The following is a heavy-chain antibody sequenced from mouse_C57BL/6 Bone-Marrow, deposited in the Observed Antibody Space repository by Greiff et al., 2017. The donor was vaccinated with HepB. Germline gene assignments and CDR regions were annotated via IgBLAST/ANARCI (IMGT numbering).Heavy chain of an antibody. D-gene: IGHD1-1*01. CDR2: INPSTGGT. CDR1: GYSFTGYY. J-gene: IGHJ2*01. V-gene: IGHV1-42*01. CDR3: ARLDYYGYYFED. Sequence: VQLQQSGPELVKPGASVKISCKASGYSFTGYYMNWVKQSPEKSLEWIGEINPSTGGTTYNQKFKAKATLTVDKSSSTAYMQLKSLTSEDSAVYYCARLDYYGYYFEDWGKGTTLTVSS.